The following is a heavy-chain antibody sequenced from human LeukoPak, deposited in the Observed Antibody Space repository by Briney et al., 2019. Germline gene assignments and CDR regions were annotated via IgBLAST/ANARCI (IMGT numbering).Heavy chain of an antibody. CDR1: GFTFSSYE. J-gene: IGHJ5*02. V-gene: IGHV3-48*03. CDR3: AKILIAAAANWFDP. Sequence: QTGGSLRLSCAASGFTFSSYEMNWVRQAPGKGLEWVSYISSSGSTIYYADSVKGRFTISRDNSKNTLYLQMNSLRAEDTAVYYCAKILIAAAANWFDPWGQGTLVTVSS. CDR2: ISSSGSTI. D-gene: IGHD6-13*01.